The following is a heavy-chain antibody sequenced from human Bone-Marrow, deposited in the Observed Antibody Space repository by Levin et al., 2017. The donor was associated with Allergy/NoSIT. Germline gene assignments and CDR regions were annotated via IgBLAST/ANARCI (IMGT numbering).Heavy chain of an antibody. CDR1: GYILTTYY. J-gene: IGHJ6*02. V-gene: IGHV1-2*06. Sequence: GESLKISCQASGYILTTYYIHWVRQAPGQGLEWMGRIDPNSGGTNLAQKFQGRVTMTRETSIGTAYMELSSLRSDDTAVYFCARGSGGRSPYPMDVWGPGSTVTVSS. CDR3: ARGSGGRSPYPMDV. D-gene: IGHD6-25*01. CDR2: IDPNSGGT.